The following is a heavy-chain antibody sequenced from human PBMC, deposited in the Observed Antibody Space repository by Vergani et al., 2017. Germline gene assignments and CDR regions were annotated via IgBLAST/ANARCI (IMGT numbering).Heavy chain of an antibody. CDR3: ARDGRWLAFDH. CDR2: IYYSGST. V-gene: IGHV4-31*03. Sequence: QVQLQESGPGLVKPSQTLSLPCTVSGGSISSDGYYWSWIRQHPGKGLEWIGYIYYSGSTYYNPSLKSRVTISVDTSKNQFSLKLSSVTAADTAVYYCARDGRWLAFDHWGQGTLVTVSS. D-gene: IGHD3-22*01. J-gene: IGHJ4*02. CDR1: GGSISSDGYY.